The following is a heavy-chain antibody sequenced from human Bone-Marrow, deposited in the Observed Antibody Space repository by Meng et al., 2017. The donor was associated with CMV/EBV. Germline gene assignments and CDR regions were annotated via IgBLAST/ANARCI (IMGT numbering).Heavy chain of an antibody. Sequence: GESLKISCAASGFTFSSYAMSWVRQAPGKGLEWVSAISGSGGSTYYADSVKGRFTISRDNSKNTLYLQMNSLRAEDTAAYYCAKSIVVVNPFDYWGQGTLVTVSS. V-gene: IGHV3-23*01. CDR2: ISGSGGST. CDR3: AKSIVVVNPFDY. CDR1: GFTFSSYA. J-gene: IGHJ4*02. D-gene: IGHD3-22*01.